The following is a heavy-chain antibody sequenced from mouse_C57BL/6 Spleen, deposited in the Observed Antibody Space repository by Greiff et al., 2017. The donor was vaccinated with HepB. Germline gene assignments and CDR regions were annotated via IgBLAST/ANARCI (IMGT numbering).Heavy chain of an antibody. V-gene: IGHV3-1*01. Sequence: DVHLVESGPGMVKPSQSLSLTCTVTGYSITSGYDWHWIRHFPGNKLEWMGYISYSGSTNYNPSLKSRISITHDTSKNHFFLKLNSVTTEDTATYYCARDPGNYAMDYWGQGTSVTVSS. CDR2: ISYSGST. J-gene: IGHJ4*01. CDR1: GYSITSGYD. CDR3: ARDPGNYAMDY.